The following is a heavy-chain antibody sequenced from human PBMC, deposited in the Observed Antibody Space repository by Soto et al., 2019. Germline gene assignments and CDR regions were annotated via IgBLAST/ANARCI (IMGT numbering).Heavy chain of an antibody. V-gene: IGHV3-30*18. CDR1: GLSFSNYG. CDR2: ISDDGNSQ. D-gene: IGHD6-19*01. Sequence: QVQLVELGGGAVQPGRSLTLSCTASGLSFSNYGMHWVRQAPGKGLEWVAIISDDGNSQNYAGSVKGRFTISRDNVKNTVCLQMDRLRGDDTAVYYCAKGRYSSSPGLLEYGGQGTLVTVSS. J-gene: IGHJ4*02. CDR3: AKGRYSSSPGLLEY.